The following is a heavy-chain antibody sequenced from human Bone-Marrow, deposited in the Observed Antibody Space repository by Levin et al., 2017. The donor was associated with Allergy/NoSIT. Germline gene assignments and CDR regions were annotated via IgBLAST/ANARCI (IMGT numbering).Heavy chain of an antibody. D-gene: IGHD3-10*01. CDR1: GGSISSGSYY. CDR2: IYTSGST. V-gene: IGHV4-61*02. Sequence: SETLSLTCTVSGGSISSGSYYWSWIRQPAGKGLEWIGRIYTSGSTNYNPSLKSRVTISVDTSKNQFSLKLSSVTAADTAVYYCAGQYYYGSGSYSSYFDYWGQGTLVTVSS. CDR3: AGQYYYGSGSYSSYFDY. J-gene: IGHJ4*02.